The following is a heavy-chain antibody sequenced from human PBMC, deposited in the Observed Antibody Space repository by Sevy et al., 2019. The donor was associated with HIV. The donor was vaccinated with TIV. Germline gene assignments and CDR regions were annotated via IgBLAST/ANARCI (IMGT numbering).Heavy chain of an antibody. V-gene: IGHV1-2*02. J-gene: IGHJ4*02. D-gene: IGHD2-2*01. CDR1: GYRFTDYY. CDR3: ARDQEFSSTTTCYSGLDH. CDR2: VNPNSDVT. Sequence: ASVKVSCETSGYRFTDYYIHWVRQAPGQGLEWMGWVNPNSDVTKSAEKFQGRVIMTKDTSISTVYMELRGLTFDDSAVYYCARDQEFSSTTTCYSGLDHWGQGSLVTVSS.